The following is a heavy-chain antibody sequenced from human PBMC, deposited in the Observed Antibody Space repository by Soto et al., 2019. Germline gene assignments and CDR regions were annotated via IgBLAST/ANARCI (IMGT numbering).Heavy chain of an antibody. CDR3: ARDGAVAGNTNFDY. CDR2: INAGNGKT. Sequence: GASVKVSCKASGGTFSSYAIHWVRQGPGQRLEWMGWINAGNGKTKYSQKFQGRVTISRDTSASTAYMELSSLRSEDTAVYYCARDGAVAGNTNFDYWGQGTLVTVSS. D-gene: IGHD6-19*01. V-gene: IGHV1-3*01. J-gene: IGHJ4*02. CDR1: GGTFSSYA.